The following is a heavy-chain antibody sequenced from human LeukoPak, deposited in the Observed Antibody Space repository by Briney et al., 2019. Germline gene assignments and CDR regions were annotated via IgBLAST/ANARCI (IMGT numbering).Heavy chain of an antibody. J-gene: IGHJ3*02. Sequence: KPSETLSLTYTVSGGSISSYYWSWIRQPPGKGLEWIGYIYYSGSTNYNPSLKSRVTISVDTSKNQFSLKLSSVTAADTAVYYCARSIDYDSSGSVDAFDIWGQGTMVTVSS. V-gene: IGHV4-59*01. CDR1: GGSISSYY. CDR3: ARSIDYDSSGSVDAFDI. D-gene: IGHD3-22*01. CDR2: IYYSGST.